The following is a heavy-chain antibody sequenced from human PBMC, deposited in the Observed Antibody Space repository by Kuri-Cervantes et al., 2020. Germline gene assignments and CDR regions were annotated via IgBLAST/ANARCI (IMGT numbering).Heavy chain of an antibody. CDR3: AREGIAVAGYYFDY. J-gene: IGHJ4*02. V-gene: IGHV3-33*08. CDR1: GFTFSSYG. CDR2: IWYDGSNK. Sequence: GESLKISCAASGFTFSSYGMHWVRQAPGKGLEWVAVIWYDGSNKYYADSVKGRFTISRDNSKNTLYLQMNSLRAEDTAVYYCAREGIAVAGYYFDYWGQGTLVTVSS. D-gene: IGHD6-19*01.